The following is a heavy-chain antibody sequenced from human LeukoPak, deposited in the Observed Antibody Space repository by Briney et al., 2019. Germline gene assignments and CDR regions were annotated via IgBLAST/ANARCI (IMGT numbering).Heavy chain of an antibody. CDR2: ISGSGRST. V-gene: IGHV3-23*01. Sequence: PGGSLRLSCAASGFTLSSYAMSWVRHAPGKGLEWVSAISGSGRSTYYADSVKGRFTISRDNSKNTLYLQMNSLRAEDTAVYYCAKDRGYDSSGYHLFDYWGQGTLVTVSS. D-gene: IGHD3-22*01. CDR1: GFTLSSYA. J-gene: IGHJ4*02. CDR3: AKDRGYDSSGYHLFDY.